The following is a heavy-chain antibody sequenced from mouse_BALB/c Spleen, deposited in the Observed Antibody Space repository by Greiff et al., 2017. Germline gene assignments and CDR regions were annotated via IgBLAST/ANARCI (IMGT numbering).Heavy chain of an antibody. J-gene: IGHJ4*01. V-gene: IGHV14-3*02. CDR2: IDPANGNT. Sequence: VQLKQSGAELVKPGASVKLSCTASGFNIKDTYMHWVKQRPEQGLEWIGRIDPANGNTKYDPKFQGKATITADTSSNTAYLQLSSLTSEDTAVYYCARGDYDGMDYWGQGTSVTVSS. CDR3: ARGDYDGMDY. CDR1: GFNIKDTY.